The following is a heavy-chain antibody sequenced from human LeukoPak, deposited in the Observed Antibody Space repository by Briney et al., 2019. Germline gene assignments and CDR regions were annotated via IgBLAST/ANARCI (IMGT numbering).Heavy chain of an antibody. D-gene: IGHD2-15*01. J-gene: IGHJ4*02. Sequence: ASVKVSCMASGYTFTSYGISWVRRAPGQGLEWMGWISAYNGNTNYAQKLQGRVTMTTDTSTSTAYMELRSLRSDDTAVYYCARDRSAIVVVVAAPDYWGQGTLVTVSS. CDR2: ISAYNGNT. CDR3: ARDRSAIVVVVAAPDY. CDR1: GYTFTSYG. V-gene: IGHV1-18*04.